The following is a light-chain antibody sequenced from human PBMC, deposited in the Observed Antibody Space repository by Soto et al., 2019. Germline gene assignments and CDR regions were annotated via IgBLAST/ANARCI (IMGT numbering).Light chain of an antibody. Sequence: EIVLTQSPGTLSLSPGERATLSCRASQSVSSSYLAWYQQKPGQAPRLLIYGASSRPTGIPDRFSGSGSGTDFTITISRLEPAAFAVYYCQHYGSSPDTFGQGTKLEIK. CDR1: QSVSSSY. CDR3: QHYGSSPDT. J-gene: IGKJ2*01. CDR2: GAS. V-gene: IGKV3-20*01.